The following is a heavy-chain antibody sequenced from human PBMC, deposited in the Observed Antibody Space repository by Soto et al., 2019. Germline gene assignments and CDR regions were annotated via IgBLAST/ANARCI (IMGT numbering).Heavy chain of an antibody. CDR3: AREYYDFWSGYYHYYFDY. CDR2: INSDGSST. V-gene: IGHV3-74*01. Sequence: PGGSLRLSCAASGFTFSSYWMHWVRQAPGKGLVWVSRINSDGSSTSYADSVKGRFTISRDNAKNTLYLQMNSLRAEDTALYYCAREYYDFWSGYYHYYFDYWGQGTLVTVSS. CDR1: GFTFSSYW. D-gene: IGHD3-3*01. J-gene: IGHJ4*02.